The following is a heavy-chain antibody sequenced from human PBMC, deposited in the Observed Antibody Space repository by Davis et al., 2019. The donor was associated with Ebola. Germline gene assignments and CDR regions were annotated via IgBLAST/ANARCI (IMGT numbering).Heavy chain of an antibody. D-gene: IGHD6-19*01. J-gene: IGHJ5*02. Sequence: SVKVSCKASGYTFTSYGISWVRQAPGQGLEWVGGIITMFGTTNYAQKFQGRVTITADKSTNTAYIELSSLRSEDTAVYYCARDSSGWFNWFDPWGQGTLVTVSS. CDR1: GYTFTSYG. V-gene: IGHV1-69*06. CDR3: ARDSSGWFNWFDP. CDR2: IITMFGTT.